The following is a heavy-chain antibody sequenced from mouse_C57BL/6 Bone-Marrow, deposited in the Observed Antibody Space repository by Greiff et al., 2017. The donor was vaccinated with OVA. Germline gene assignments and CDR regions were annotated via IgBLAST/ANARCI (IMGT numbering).Heavy chain of an antibody. Sequence: QVQLQQPGAELVMPGASVKLSCKASGYTFTSYWMHWVKQRPGQGLEWIGEIDPSDSYTNYNQKFKGKSTLTVDKSCSTAYMQLSSLTAEDSAVYYCARFRYYCDYWGQGTTLTVSS. V-gene: IGHV1-69*01. CDR1: GYTFTSYW. CDR2: IDPSDSYT. CDR3: ARFRYYCDY. D-gene: IGHD3-2*02. J-gene: IGHJ2*01.